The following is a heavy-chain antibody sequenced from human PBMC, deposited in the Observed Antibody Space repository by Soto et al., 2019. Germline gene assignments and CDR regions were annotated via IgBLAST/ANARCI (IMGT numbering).Heavy chain of an antibody. CDR1: GYTFTSYD. J-gene: IGHJ4*02. D-gene: IGHD6-19*01. CDR3: SRRVYSGGWYGTSPVDY. V-gene: IGHV1-8*01. Sequence: ASVKVSCKASGYTFTSYDINWVRQAPGHGLEWMGWMNPNSGNTGYAQKFQGRVTMTRNTSITTAYMELSSLTYEDTAIYYCSRRVYSGGWYGTSPVDYWGQGTQLTVSS. CDR2: MNPNSGNT.